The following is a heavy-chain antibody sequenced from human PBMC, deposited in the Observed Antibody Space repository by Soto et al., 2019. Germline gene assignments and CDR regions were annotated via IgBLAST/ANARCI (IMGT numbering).Heavy chain of an antibody. Sequence: QVQLQRWGAGLLRPSETLSLTCAVYGGSFRGYYWTWLRQSPGRGLEWIGEINHSGSRNPNPSLKSRLTISVDTSRTQFSMNLTSVTAADAAVYYCARGRGFMSRNALDLWGQGTRVIVSS. V-gene: IGHV4-34*01. CDR2: INHSGSR. CDR1: GGSFRGYY. J-gene: IGHJ3*01. CDR3: ARGRGFMSRNALDL.